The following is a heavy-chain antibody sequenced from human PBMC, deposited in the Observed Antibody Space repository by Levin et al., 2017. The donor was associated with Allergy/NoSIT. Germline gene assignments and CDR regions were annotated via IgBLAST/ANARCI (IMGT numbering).Heavy chain of an antibody. V-gene: IGHV4-38-2*02. D-gene: IGHD3-10*01. Sequence: SETLSLTCAVSDSSISSGYYWAWIRQTPGKGLEWIGSIYHSGITYYNPSLKSRVTISVDTSTNQFSLKLSSVTAADTAVYYCARESAYGSGSYYSDWGRGTLGTVSS. J-gene: IGHJ4*02. CDR2: IYHSGIT. CDR1: DSSISSGYY. CDR3: ARESAYGSGSYYSD.